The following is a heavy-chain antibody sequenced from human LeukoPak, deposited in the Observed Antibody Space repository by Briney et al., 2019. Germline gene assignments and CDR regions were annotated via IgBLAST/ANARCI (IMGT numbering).Heavy chain of an antibody. CDR1: GGSISSYY. CDR3: ARVTRSGSYYYYYGMDV. Sequence: SETLSLTCTVSGGSISSYYWSWLRQPPGKGLEWLGYIYYSGSTNYNPSLKSRVTISVDTSKNQFSLKLSSVTAADTAVYYCARVTRSGSYYYYYGMDVWGQGTTVTVSS. CDR2: IYYSGST. V-gene: IGHV4-59*01. J-gene: IGHJ6*02. D-gene: IGHD1-26*01.